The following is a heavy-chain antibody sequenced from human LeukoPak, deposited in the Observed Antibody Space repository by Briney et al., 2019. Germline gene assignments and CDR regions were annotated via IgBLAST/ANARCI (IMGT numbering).Heavy chain of an antibody. CDR3: AKFVPPYYYYMDV. D-gene: IGHD2-2*01. CDR2: ISGSGGST. J-gene: IGHJ6*03. CDR1: GGTFSSYG. V-gene: IGHV3-23*01. Sequence: SCKASGGTFSSYGMSWVRQAPGKGLEWVSAISGSGGSTYYADSVKGRFTISRDNSKNTLYLQMNSLRAEDTAVYYCAKFVPPYYYYMDVWGKGTTVTISS.